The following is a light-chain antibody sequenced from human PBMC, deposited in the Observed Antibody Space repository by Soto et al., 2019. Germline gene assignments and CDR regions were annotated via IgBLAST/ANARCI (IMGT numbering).Light chain of an antibody. J-gene: IGKJ1*01. V-gene: IGKV3D-15*01. CDR1: QSVSSN. CDR3: QQYQNLWT. CDR2: GAS. Sequence: EIVLTQSPGTLSLSPWERATLSCRASQSVSSNLAWYQQKPGQAPRLLIYGASTRATGIPARFSGSGSGTEFTLTIGSLQSEDSAVYYCQQYQNLWTFGQGTKVDIK.